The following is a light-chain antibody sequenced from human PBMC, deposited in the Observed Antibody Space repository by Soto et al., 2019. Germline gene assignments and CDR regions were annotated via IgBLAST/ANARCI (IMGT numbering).Light chain of an antibody. Sequence: IILTQSPDTLSWSPGARATVTRWASQTVSSNYLAWCQQRPGQAPRLLIYGASSRATGILDSFSSSGSGTDFTLTISRLEPEDFAVHYCQQYGSSGTFGQGTKVDI. J-gene: IGKJ1*01. CDR2: GAS. V-gene: IGKV3-20*01. CDR1: QTVSSNY. CDR3: QQYGSSGT.